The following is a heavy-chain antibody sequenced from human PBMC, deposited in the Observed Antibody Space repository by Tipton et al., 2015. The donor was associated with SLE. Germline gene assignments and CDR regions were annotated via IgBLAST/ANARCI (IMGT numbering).Heavy chain of an antibody. D-gene: IGHD5-24*01. V-gene: IGHV4-39*07. CDR3: ARMRNGFYSDYDF. CDR2: INHLSMT. CDR1: GGFIRRSNYY. Sequence: TLSLTCTVSGGFIRRSNYYWGWIRQPPGKGLEWIGEINHLSMTNYNPSLRGRVTISVDTSKNQFSLKVNSVTAADTAVYFCARMRNGFYSDYDFWGQGTLITVSS. J-gene: IGHJ4*02.